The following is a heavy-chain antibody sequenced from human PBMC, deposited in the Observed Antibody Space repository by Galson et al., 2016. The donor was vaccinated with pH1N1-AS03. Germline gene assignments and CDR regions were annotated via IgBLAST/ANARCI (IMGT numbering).Heavy chain of an antibody. Sequence: LSLTCTVSGASISSDIYYWGWIRQPPGKGLEWIGSIYYTASTYYNPSLKSRVTMSVDTSNNQFSLRVSSVTAADTAVYYCARHRGFDKNDAFDMWGQGTMVIVSS. CDR1: GASISSDIYY. J-gene: IGHJ3*02. CDR3: ARHRGFDKNDAFDM. CDR2: IYYTAST. V-gene: IGHV4-39*07. D-gene: IGHD3-10*01.